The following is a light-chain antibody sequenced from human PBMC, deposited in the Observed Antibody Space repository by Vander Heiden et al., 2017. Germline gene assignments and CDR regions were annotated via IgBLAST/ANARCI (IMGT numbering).Light chain of an antibody. J-gene: IGLJ2*01. V-gene: IGLV2-14*01. Sequence: QSALTQPVSISGSPGQSITISCTGSSSDVGCYTYLSWYQQHPGKAPKLIIYYVTQRPSGVSNRFSASKSGNTASLTISALQAEDEADYYCSSYTTSSTLVFGGGTKLTVL. CDR1: SSDVGCYTY. CDR2: YVT. CDR3: SSYTTSSTLV.